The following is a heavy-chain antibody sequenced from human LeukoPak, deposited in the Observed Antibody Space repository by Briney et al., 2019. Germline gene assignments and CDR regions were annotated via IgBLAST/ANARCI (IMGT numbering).Heavy chain of an antibody. Sequence: PSETPSLTCTVSGGSISSSSYYWGWIRQPPGKGLEWIGNIYYSGTAYFNASLKSRVTISVDTSKNQFSLKLTSVTAADTAVYYCARIAYNRVYYFDYWGQGTLVTVSS. CDR2: IYYSGTA. D-gene: IGHD1-14*01. CDR1: GGSISSSSYY. CDR3: ARIAYNRVYYFDY. J-gene: IGHJ4*02. V-gene: IGHV4-39*01.